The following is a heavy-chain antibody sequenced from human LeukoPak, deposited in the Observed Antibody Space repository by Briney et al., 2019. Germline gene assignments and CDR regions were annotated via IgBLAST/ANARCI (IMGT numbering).Heavy chain of an antibody. CDR2: MNPNSGNT. V-gene: IGHV1-8*01. Sequence: VASVTVSCKASGYTFTSYDINWVRQATGQGLEWMGWMNPNSGNTGYAQKFQGRVTMTRNTSISTAYMELSSLRSEDTAVYYCARGHKVPPHIPDDYWGQGTLVTVSS. CDR1: GYTFTSYD. J-gene: IGHJ4*02. CDR3: ARGHKVPPHIPDDY. D-gene: IGHD3-10*01.